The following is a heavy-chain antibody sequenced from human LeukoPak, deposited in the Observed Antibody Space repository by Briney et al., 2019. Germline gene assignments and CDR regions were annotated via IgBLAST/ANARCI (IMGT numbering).Heavy chain of an antibody. V-gene: IGHV4-30-4*08. Sequence: SQTLSLTCTVSGGSINSGDYYWSWIRQPPGKGLEWIGYIYYSGSTYYNPSPKSRVTISVDTSKNQFSLKLSSVTAADTAVYYCARDSGSYCFNWGQGTLVTVSS. CDR1: GGSINSGDYY. CDR3: ARDSGSYCFN. J-gene: IGHJ4*02. CDR2: IYYSGST. D-gene: IGHD1-26*01.